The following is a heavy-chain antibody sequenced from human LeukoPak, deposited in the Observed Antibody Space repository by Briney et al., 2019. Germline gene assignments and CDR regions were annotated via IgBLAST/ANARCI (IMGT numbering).Heavy chain of an antibody. V-gene: IGHV3-23*01. CDR1: GITFSNYA. CDR3: AKDRGPNLGYFDY. Sequence: GGSLRLSCAASGITFSNYAMSWVRQAPGKGLEWVSGITGSGSTRYYADSVKGRFAISRDNSKNTLYLQMNSLGAEDTAVYYCAKDRGPNLGYFDYWGPGTLVTVSS. J-gene: IGHJ4*02. D-gene: IGHD1-14*01. CDR2: ITGSGSTR.